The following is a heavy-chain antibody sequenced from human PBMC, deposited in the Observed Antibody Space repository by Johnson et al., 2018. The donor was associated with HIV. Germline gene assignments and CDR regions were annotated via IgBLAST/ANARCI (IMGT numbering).Heavy chain of an antibody. CDR2: ISYDGSNK. CDR1: GFTFSSYG. J-gene: IGHJ1*01. Sequence: QVQLVESGGGLVQPGGSLRLSCAASGFTFSSYGMHWVRQAPGKGLEWVAVISYDGSNKYYVDSVKGRFTISRDNAKNSLYLQMNSLRAEDTALYYCARRGLLGLRWAMWG. D-gene: IGHD3-10*01. V-gene: IGHV3-30*03. CDR3: ARRGLLGLRWAM.